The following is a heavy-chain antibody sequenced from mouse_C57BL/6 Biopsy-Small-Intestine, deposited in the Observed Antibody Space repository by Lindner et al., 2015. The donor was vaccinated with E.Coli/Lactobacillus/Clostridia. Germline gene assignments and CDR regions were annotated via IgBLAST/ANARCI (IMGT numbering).Heavy chain of an antibody. CDR3: ARSVSDYYGMDV. D-gene: IGHD1-1*01. Sequence: SVKVSCKASGYLFTNYYLHWVRQAPGQGLDWMGIMDPSGGSTTYAPKFRGRVTMTRDTSTSTVYMEVSSLRSEDTAVYYCARSVSDYYGMDVWGQGTTVTVSS. J-gene: IGHJ1*01. CDR2: MDPSGGST. CDR1: GYLFTNYY. V-gene: IGHV1-64*01.